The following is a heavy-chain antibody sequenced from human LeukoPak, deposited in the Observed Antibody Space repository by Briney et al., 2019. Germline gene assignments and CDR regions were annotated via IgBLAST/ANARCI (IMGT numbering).Heavy chain of an antibody. CDR2: MAHDGSDE. CDR1: GFTVNYW. CDR3: AKGDLEN. Sequence: GGSLRLSCAASGFTVNYWMSWARQAPGKGLEWVATMAHDGSDEYYLDSVKGRFTISRDSAKNSIYLQMNSLRVEDTSTYYCAKGDLENWGQGTLVSVSS. J-gene: IGHJ4*02. V-gene: IGHV3-7*01.